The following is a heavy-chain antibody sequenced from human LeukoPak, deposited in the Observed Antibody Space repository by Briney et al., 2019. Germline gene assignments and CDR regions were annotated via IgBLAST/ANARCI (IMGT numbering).Heavy chain of an antibody. Sequence: SETLSLTCTVSGGSISSGSYYWSWIRQPAGKGLEWIGRIYTSGSTNYNPSLKSRVTISVDTSKNQFSLKLSSVTAADTAVYYCARGAGELLWFGELSSNRYNWFDPWGQGTLVTVSS. CDR2: IYTSGST. J-gene: IGHJ5*02. CDR3: ARGAGELLWFGELSSNRYNWFDP. V-gene: IGHV4-61*02. D-gene: IGHD3-10*01. CDR1: GGSISSGSYY.